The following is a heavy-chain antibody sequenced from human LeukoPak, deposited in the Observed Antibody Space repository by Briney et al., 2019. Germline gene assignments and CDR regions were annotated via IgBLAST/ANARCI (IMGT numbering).Heavy chain of an antibody. D-gene: IGHD4-11*01. Sequence: PSETLSLTCTVSGYSISSGYYWGWIRQPPGKGLEWIGSIYHSGSTYYNPSLKSRVTMSVDTSKNQFSLKLSSVTAADTAVYYCARSGTIYSNYWFDYWGQGTLVTVSS. CDR1: GYSISSGYY. J-gene: IGHJ4*02. CDR2: IYHSGST. V-gene: IGHV4-38-2*02. CDR3: ARSGTIYSNYWFDY.